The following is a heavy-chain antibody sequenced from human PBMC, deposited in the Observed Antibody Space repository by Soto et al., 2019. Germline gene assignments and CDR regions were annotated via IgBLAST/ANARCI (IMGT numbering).Heavy chain of an antibody. CDR1: GFTFSSYG. Sequence: GSLRLPCSASGFTFSSYGMHWVRQAPGKGLEWVAVIWYYGSNKYYADSVKGRFTISRDNSKNTLYLQMNSLRAEDTAVYYCERDIDYYDSRGYQDYWGQGTLVTVYS. CDR3: ERDIDYYDSRGYQDY. D-gene: IGHD3-22*01. V-gene: IGHV3-33*01. CDR2: IWYYGSNK. J-gene: IGHJ4*02.